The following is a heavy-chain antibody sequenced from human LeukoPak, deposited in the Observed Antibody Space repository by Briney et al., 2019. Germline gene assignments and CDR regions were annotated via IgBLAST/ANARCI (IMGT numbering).Heavy chain of an antibody. V-gene: IGHV1-69*05. CDR3: ARCPILSSGCQED. CDR2: IIPIFGTA. D-gene: IGHD6-19*01. Sequence: GASVKVSCKASGGTFSSYAISWVRQAPGQGLEWMGGIIPIFGTANYAQKFQGRVTITTDKSTSTAYMELSSLRSEDTAVYYCARCPILSSGCQEDWGQGTMVTVSS. J-gene: IGHJ3*01. CDR1: GGTFSSYA.